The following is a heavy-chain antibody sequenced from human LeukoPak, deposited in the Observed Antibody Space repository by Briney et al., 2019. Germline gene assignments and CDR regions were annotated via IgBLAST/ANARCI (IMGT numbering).Heavy chain of an antibody. V-gene: IGHV4-31*03. Sequence: PSETLSPTCTVSGGSISSGGYYWSWIRQHPEKGLEWIGYIYYTGSTFYNPSLKSRVIISVDTSKNQFSLRLSSVTVADTAVYYCASSEATTTPPPYGMDVWGQGTTVTVSS. CDR2: IYYTGST. D-gene: IGHD5-12*01. CDR1: GGSISSGGYY. CDR3: ASSEATTTPPPYGMDV. J-gene: IGHJ6*02.